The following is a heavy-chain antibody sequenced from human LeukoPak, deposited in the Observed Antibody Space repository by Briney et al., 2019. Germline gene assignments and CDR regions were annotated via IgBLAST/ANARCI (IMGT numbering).Heavy chain of an antibody. V-gene: IGHV1-18*01. CDR2: ISATSGNT. CDR1: GYTFTERG. CDR3: GKGSSGWSRDP. Sequence: ASVKVSCKASGYTFTERGISWMRHVPGQGLEWMGWISATSGNTYYAQTFQDRVTMTTDASASTAYMELRDLTADDTAVYYCGKGSSGWSRDPWGQGTLVTVSS. J-gene: IGHJ5*02. D-gene: IGHD6-19*01.